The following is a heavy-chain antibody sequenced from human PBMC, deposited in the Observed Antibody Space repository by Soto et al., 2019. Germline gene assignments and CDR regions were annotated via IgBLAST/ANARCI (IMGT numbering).Heavy chain of an antibody. Sequence: LSCTCDVSGGSCRGCYWISIRQPPGKGLEWIGYIYYSGSTNYNPSLKSRVTISVDTSKNQFSLKLSSVTAADTAVYYCASSSRVSEPYYYYYYMDVWGKGTTVTVSS. CDR3: ASSSRVSEPYYYYYYMDV. CDR1: GGSCRGCY. V-gene: IGHV4-59*01. CDR2: IYYSGST. J-gene: IGHJ6*03. D-gene: IGHD3-16*02.